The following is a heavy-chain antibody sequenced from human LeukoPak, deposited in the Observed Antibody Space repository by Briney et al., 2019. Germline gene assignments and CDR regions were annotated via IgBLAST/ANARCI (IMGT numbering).Heavy chain of an antibody. V-gene: IGHV3-33*01. J-gene: IGHJ4*02. D-gene: IGHD3-22*01. CDR1: GFTFSGYG. CDR3: ASDYDSSGWHDY. Sequence: GGSLRLSCAASGFTFSGYGMHWVRQAPGKGLEWVAVIWSDGSHKYYGDSVKGRFTISRDNSMNTLYLQMNSLRAEDTAVYYCASDYDSSGWHDYWGQGTLVTVSS. CDR2: IWSDGSHK.